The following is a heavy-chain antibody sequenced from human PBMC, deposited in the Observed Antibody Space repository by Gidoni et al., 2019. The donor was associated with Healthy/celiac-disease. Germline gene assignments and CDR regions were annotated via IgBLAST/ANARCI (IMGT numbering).Heavy chain of an antibody. Sequence: EVQLVESGGGLVQPGRSLSLSCTASGFPFGDYAMGWFRQAPGKGVGWVGFIRSKANGGTTEYAASVKGRFTISRDDSKSIAYLQMNSLKTEDTAVYYCTREESTYYDFWSGYYGMDVWGQGTTVTVSS. CDR1: GFPFGDYA. V-gene: IGHV3-49*03. D-gene: IGHD3-3*01. J-gene: IGHJ6*02. CDR3: TREESTYYDFWSGYYGMDV. CDR2: IRSKANGGTT.